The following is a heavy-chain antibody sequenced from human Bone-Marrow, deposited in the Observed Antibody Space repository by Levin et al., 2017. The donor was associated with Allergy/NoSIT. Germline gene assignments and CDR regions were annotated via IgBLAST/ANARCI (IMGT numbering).Heavy chain of an antibody. D-gene: IGHD3-10*01. CDR3: ARAGGRATYGSGRIVGWFDP. CDR1: GGSISSYY. Sequence: PSETLSLTCTVSGGSISSYYWSWIRQPPGKGLEWIGYIYYSGSTNYNPSLKSRVTISVDTSKNQFSLKLSSVTAADTAVYYCARAGGRATYGSGRIVGWFDPWGQGTLVTVSS. CDR2: IYYSGST. J-gene: IGHJ5*02. V-gene: IGHV4-59*01.